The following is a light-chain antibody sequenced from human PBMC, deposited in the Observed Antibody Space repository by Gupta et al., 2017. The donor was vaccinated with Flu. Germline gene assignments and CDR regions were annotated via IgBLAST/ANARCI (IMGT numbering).Light chain of an antibody. CDR2: RNS. CDR3: AAEYDSRSGRV. Sequence: RVTISCSGSSSKGGSNYVYWYQPLPVAAPNLLMYRNSRRRSGVPARFSGSKYGTSATVAITGVRAEDGTDYYCAAEYDSRSGRVFGGGTKLTVL. CDR1: SSKGGSNY. J-gene: IGLJ3*02. V-gene: IGLV1-47*01.